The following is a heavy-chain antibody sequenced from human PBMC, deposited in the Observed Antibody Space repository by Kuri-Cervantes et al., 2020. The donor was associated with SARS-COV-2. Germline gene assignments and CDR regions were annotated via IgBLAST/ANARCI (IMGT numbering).Heavy chain of an antibody. D-gene: IGHD1-1*01. V-gene: IGHV4-4*07. Sequence: GSLRLSCTVSGGSISGYYWSWIRQPAGKGLEWIGRIYTSGSTNYNPSLKSRVTMSVDTSKNQFSLKLSSVTAADTAVYYCARQNWSYYFDYWGQGALVTVSS. CDR3: ARQNWSYYFDY. CDR1: GGSISGYY. CDR2: IYTSGST. J-gene: IGHJ4*02.